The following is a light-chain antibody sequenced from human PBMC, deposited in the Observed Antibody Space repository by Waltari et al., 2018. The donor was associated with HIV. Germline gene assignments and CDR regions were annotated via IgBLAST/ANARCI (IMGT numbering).Light chain of an antibody. J-gene: IGKJ3*01. CDR3: QQRSNWPIT. CDR1: QSVNSF. Sequence: EIVLTQSPDTLSLSPGERATLSCRASQSVNSFLAWYQQKPGRAPRLLSYDTSSRATGIPARFSGSGSGTDFTLTISSLEPEDFAFYYCQQRSNWPITFGPGTKVDIK. V-gene: IGKV3-11*01. CDR2: DTS.